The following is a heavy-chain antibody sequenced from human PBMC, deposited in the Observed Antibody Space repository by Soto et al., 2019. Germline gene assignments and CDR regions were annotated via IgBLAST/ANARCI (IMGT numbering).Heavy chain of an antibody. V-gene: IGHV1-69*08. D-gene: IGHD6-19*01. CDR1: GGSFRSHT. Sequence: QVQLVQSGAEMKKPGSSVKLSCKTSGGSFRSHTISWVRQAPGQGLEWMGRFTPILGMTNYAQSFQGRVTITADKAAPTAYMDLSDQKPDDNAVYYCATDSGSGSGWHSLCYWGQGTLVTVSS. CDR2: FTPILGMT. CDR3: ATDSGSGSGWHSLCY. J-gene: IGHJ4*02.